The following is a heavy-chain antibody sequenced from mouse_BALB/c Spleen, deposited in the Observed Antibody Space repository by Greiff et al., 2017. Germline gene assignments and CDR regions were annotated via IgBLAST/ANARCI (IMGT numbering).Heavy chain of an antibody. D-gene: IGHD2-14*01. V-gene: IGHV1-9*01. Sequence: QVQLQQSGAELMKPGASVKISCKATGYTFSSYWIEWVKQRPGHGLEWIGEILPGSGSTNYNEKFKGKATFTADTSSNTAYMQLSSLTSEDSAVYYCARGRYDRDWYFDVWGAGTTVTVSS. J-gene: IGHJ1*01. CDR1: GYTFSSYW. CDR3: ARGRYDRDWYFDV. CDR2: ILPGSGST.